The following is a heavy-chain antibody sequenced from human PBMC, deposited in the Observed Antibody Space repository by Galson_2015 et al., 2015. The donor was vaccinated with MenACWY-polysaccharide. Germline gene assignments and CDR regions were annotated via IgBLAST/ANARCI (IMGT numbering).Heavy chain of an antibody. CDR2: IGGYDGHT. D-gene: IGHD3-10*01. Sequence: SVKVSCKASGYTFTSFGISWVRQAPGQGLEWMGWIGGYDGHTNYAQKFQGRVTMTTDTSTSTAYMELRSLRSDDTAVYYCARDPGSGSPYYFDYWGQGTLVTVSS. CDR1: GYTFTSFG. CDR3: ARDPGSGSPYYFDY. J-gene: IGHJ4*02. V-gene: IGHV1-18*01.